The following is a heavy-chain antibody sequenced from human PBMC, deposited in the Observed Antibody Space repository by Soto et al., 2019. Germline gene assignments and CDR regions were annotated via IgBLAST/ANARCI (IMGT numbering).Heavy chain of an antibody. CDR3: ARDSRDSSTSCYSWFDP. V-gene: IGHV3-48*01. CDR1: GFTFSSYS. J-gene: IGHJ5*02. Sequence: HPGVSLRLSCAASGFTFSSYSMNWARQAPGKGLEWVSYISSSSNTIYYADSVKGRFTISRDNAKNSLYLQMNSLRAEDTAVYYCARDSRDSSTSCYSWFDPWGQGTLVTVSS. CDR2: ISSSSNTI. D-gene: IGHD2-2*01.